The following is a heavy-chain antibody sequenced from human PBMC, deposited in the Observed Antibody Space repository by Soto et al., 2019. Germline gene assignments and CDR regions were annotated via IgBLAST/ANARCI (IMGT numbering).Heavy chain of an antibody. V-gene: IGHV3-33*01. CDR2: IWYDGSNK. CDR3: ARDRYSSSCLDY. CDR1: GFTFSSYG. J-gene: IGHJ4*02. Sequence: QVQLVESGGGVVQPGRSLRLSCAASGFTFSSYGMHWVRQAPGKGLEWVVVIWYDGSNKYYADSVKGRFTISRDNSKNTLYLQMNSLRAEDTAVYYCARDRYSSSCLDYWGQGTLVTVSS. D-gene: IGHD6-13*01.